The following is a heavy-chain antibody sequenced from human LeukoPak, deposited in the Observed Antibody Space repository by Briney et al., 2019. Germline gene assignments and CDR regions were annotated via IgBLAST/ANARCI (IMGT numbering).Heavy chain of an antibody. CDR2: ISGSGGST. CDR3: AKDHLPGIVVADRDY. J-gene: IGHJ4*02. D-gene: IGHD6-19*01. CDR1: GFTFSSYA. V-gene: IGHV3-23*01. Sequence: SGGSLRLSCAASGFTFSSYAMNWVRQAPGKGLEWVSAISGSGGSTYYADSVKGRFTISRDNSKNTLYLQINSLRAEDTAVYYCAKDHLPGIVVADRDYWGQGTLVTVSS.